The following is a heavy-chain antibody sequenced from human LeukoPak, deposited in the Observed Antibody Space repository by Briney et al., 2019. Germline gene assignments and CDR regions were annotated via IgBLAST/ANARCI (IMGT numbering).Heavy chain of an antibody. D-gene: IGHD6-13*01. CDR2: IHHSGST. CDR3: ARGSSLAAAGTGYPFDY. J-gene: IGHJ4*02. Sequence: SETLSLTCAVYGGSFSGDYWSWIRQPPGKGLEWIGEIHHSGSTNYNPSLKSRVTISVDTSKNQFSLKLTSVTAADTAVYYCARGSSLAAAGTGYPFDYWGQGTQVTVSS. V-gene: IGHV4-34*01. CDR1: GGSFSGDY.